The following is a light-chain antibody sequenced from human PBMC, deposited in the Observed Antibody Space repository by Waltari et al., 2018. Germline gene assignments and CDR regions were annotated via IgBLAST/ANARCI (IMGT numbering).Light chain of an antibody. Sequence: EIVLTQSSGTLSLSSGERATLSCRTSQSISKYLAWYQQKPGQAPRLLIYHASSRATGIPDRFSGSGSGTDFSLTISRLEPEDFAVYYCQHYVSLPVTFGQGTKVEIK. CDR3: QHYVSLPVT. CDR2: HAS. V-gene: IGKV3-20*01. J-gene: IGKJ1*01. CDR1: QSISKY.